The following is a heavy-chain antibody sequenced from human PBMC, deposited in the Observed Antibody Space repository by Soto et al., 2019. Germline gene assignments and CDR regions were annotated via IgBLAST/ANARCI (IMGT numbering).Heavy chain of an antibody. V-gene: IGHV1-24*01. CDR2: FDPEDGET. CDR1: GYTLTALS. Sequence: ASVKVSCKVSGYTLTALSMHWVRQAPGQGLEWMGGFDPEDGETIYAQKFQGRVTMTEDTSTDTAYMELSSLRSEDTAVYYCATARQQPYDAFDIWGQGTMVTVSS. J-gene: IGHJ3*02. D-gene: IGHD6-13*01. CDR3: ATARQQPYDAFDI.